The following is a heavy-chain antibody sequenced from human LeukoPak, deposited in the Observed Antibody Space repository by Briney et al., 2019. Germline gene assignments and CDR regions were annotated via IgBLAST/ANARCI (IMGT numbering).Heavy chain of an antibody. CDR1: GFTFSDYY. CDR3: AIAVADREGFDY. J-gene: IGHJ4*02. Sequence: PGGYLRLSCAASGFTFSDYYMSWIRQAPGKGREWVSYISSSGSTIYYADSVKGRFTISRDNAKNSLYLQMNSLRAEDTAVYYCAIAVADREGFDYWGQGTLVTVSS. V-gene: IGHV3-11*01. CDR2: ISSSGSTI. D-gene: IGHD6-19*01.